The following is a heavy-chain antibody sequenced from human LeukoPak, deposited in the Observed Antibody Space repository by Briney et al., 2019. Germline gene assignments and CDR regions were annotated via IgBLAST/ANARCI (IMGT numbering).Heavy chain of an antibody. Sequence: ASVKLSCKASGYTFTSYGISWVRQAPGQGLEWMGWISAYNGNTNYAQKLQGRVTMTTDTSTSTAYMELRSLRSDDTAVYYCARDPPLVGATARFGDYWGQGTLVTVSS. CDR3: ARDPPLVGATARFGDY. V-gene: IGHV1-18*01. J-gene: IGHJ4*02. CDR2: ISAYNGNT. D-gene: IGHD1-26*01. CDR1: GYTFTSYG.